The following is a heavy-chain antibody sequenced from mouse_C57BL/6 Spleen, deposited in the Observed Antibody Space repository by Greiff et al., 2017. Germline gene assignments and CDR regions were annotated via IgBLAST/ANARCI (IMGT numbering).Heavy chain of an antibody. CDR2: ISYDGSN. CDR3: ARDDGYYPLAY. V-gene: IGHV3-6*01. Sequence: EVKLMESGPGLVKPSQSLSLTCSVTGYSITSGYYWNWIRQFPGNKLEWMGYISYDGSNNYNPSLKNRISITRDTSKNQFFLKLNSVTTEDTATYYCARDDGYYPLAYWGQGTLVTVSA. J-gene: IGHJ3*01. D-gene: IGHD2-3*01. CDR1: GYSITSGYY.